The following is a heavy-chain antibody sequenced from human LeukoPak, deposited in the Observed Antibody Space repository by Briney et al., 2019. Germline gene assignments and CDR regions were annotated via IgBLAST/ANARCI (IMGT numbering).Heavy chain of an antibody. J-gene: IGHJ4*02. CDR3: ARRRDLYSGSYYPFDY. Sequence: GESLKISCKGSGYRFTNYWIGWVRQMPGKGLEWMGIIYPGDSETRYSPSFQGQVAISADKSISTAYLQWSSLKASDTAMYYCARRRDLYSGSYYPFDYWGQGTLVTVSS. CDR2: IYPGDSET. V-gene: IGHV5-51*01. D-gene: IGHD1-26*01. CDR1: GYRFTNYW.